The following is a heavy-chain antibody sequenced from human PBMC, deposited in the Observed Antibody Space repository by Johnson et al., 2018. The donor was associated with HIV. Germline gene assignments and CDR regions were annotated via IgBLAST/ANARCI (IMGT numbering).Heavy chain of an antibody. CDR2: ISSSGSTI. CDR1: GFSFSNYY. J-gene: IGHJ3*02. D-gene: IGHD3-3*01. V-gene: IGHV3-11*01. CDR3: AREGPRITIFGVVTPSAFDI. Sequence: QEQLVESGGGLVQPGGSLGLSCAASGFSFSNYYMSWIRQAPGKGLEWVSYISSSGSTIYYADSVKGRFTISRDTSKNTLYLQMNSLRAEDTAVYYCAREGPRITIFGVVTPSAFDIWGQGTMVTVSS.